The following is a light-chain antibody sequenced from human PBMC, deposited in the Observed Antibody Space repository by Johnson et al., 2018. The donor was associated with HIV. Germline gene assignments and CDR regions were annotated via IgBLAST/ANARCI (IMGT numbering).Light chain of an antibody. V-gene: IGLV1-51*01. CDR2: DNN. CDR3: GTWDSRLSVGGV. CDR1: SSNIGNNS. J-gene: IGLJ1*01. Sequence: QSVLTQPPSVSAAPGQKVTISCSGSSSNIGNNSVSWYQQVPGTAPKLLIYDNNKRPSGIPDRFSGSKSGTSATLGITGLQTGDEADYYCGTWDSRLSVGGVFGTGTKVTVL.